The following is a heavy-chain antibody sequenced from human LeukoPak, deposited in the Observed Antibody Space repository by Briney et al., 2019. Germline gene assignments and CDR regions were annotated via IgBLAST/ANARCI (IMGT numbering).Heavy chain of an antibody. Sequence: GGSLRLSCAASGFTFSSYGMHWVRQAPGRGLEWVTFIRYDGSNKYYADSVKGRFTISRDNAKNSLYLQMNSLRAEDTAVYYCAREYIVATKPLDYWGQGTLVTVSS. V-gene: IGHV3-30*02. CDR1: GFTFSSYG. D-gene: IGHD5-12*01. CDR2: IRYDGSNK. CDR3: AREYIVATKPLDY. J-gene: IGHJ4*02.